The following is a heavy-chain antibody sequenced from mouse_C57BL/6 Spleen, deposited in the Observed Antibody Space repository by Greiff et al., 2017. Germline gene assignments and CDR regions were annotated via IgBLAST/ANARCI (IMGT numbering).Heavy chain of an antibody. CDR1: GFTFSDYY. V-gene: IGHV5-16*01. CDR2: INDDGSSP. J-gene: IGHJ4*01. Sequence: EVQLVESEGGLVQPGSSMKLSCTASGFTFSDYYMAWVRQVPEKGLEWVANINDDGSSPYYLDYLKVRFTISKDNAKNILYLQMRSLKSEDTATYYCARDHYAMDYWGQGTSVTVSS. CDR3: ARDHYAMDY.